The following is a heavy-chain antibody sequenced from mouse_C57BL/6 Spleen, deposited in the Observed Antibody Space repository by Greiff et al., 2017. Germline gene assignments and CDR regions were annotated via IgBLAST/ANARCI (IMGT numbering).Heavy chain of an antibody. V-gene: IGHV1-39*01. CDR1: GYSFTDYN. J-gene: IGHJ2*01. D-gene: IGHD2-12*01. Sequence: VQLKESGPELVKPGASVTISCKASGYSFTDYNMNWVKQSHGKSLEWIGVINPNYGTTSYNQKFKGKATLTVDQSSSTAYMQLNSLTSEDSAVYYCARYLTLGYFDYWGQGTTLTVSS. CDR2: INPNYGTT. CDR3: ARYLTLGYFDY.